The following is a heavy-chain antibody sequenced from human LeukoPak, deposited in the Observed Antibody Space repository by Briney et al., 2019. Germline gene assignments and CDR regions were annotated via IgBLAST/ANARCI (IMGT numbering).Heavy chain of an antibody. CDR2: VSYDGSSK. CDR1: GFTFSSYG. CDR3: AKRSPTTSTNCFDY. V-gene: IGHV3-30*18. D-gene: IGHD2/OR15-2a*01. J-gene: IGHJ4*02. Sequence: PGGSLRLSCAASGFTFSSYGMHWVRQAPGKGLEWVAIVSYDGSSKYYADSVKGRFTISRDNSKNTLYLQMNSLRAEDTAVYYCAKRSPTTSTNCFDYWGQGTVVAVSS.